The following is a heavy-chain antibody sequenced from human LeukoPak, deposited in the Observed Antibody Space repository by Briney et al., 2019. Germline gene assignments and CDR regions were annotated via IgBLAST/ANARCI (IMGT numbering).Heavy chain of an antibody. J-gene: IGHJ6*03. Sequence: ASVTVSCPASAYIFNAYYIHWVRQTPGQGLEWMGWIHPKSGDTKFPQRFQGRVTLTSDTTVNTIYMELSGLRSDDTATYYCARDTWFGNYYLDVWGSGTTVTVSS. V-gene: IGHV1-2*02. CDR1: AYIFNAYY. CDR3: ARDTWFGNYYLDV. CDR2: IHPKSGDT. D-gene: IGHD3-10*01.